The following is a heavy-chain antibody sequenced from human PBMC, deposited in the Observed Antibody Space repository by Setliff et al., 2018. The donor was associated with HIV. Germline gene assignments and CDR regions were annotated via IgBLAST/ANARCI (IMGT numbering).Heavy chain of an antibody. V-gene: IGHV4-59*08. CDR2: IHYTGNT. CDR1: GASISSYY. J-gene: IGHJ6*03. D-gene: IGHD4-17*01. Sequence: KTSETLSLTCTVSGASISSYYWSWIRQPPGKGLEWIGFIHYTGNTNYNPSLKSRVTMSTDTSKNQLSLKLNSVTAADTAVYYCARHGDYSYFYYYYMDVWGKGTTVTVSS. CDR3: ARHGDYSYFYYYYMDV.